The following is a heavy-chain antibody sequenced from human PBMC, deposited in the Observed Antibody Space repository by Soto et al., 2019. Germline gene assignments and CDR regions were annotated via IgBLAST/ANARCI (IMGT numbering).Heavy chain of an antibody. V-gene: IGHV4-34*01. CDR3: ARGDFNYRSVVVVAATKTPFDY. D-gene: IGHD2-15*01. J-gene: IGHJ4*02. CDR1: GGSFSGYY. CDR2: INHSGST. Sequence: SETLSLTCAVYGGSFSGYYWSWIRQPPGKGLEWIGEINHSGSTNYNPSLKSRVTISVDTSKNQFSLKLSSVTAADTAVYYCARGDFNYRSVVVVAATKTPFDYWGQGTLVTVSS.